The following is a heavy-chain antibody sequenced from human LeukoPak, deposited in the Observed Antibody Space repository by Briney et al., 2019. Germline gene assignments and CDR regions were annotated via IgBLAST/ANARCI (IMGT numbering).Heavy chain of an antibody. Sequence: PGGSLRLSCAASGFTFNNSAMSWVRQTPGKGLEWVSVISGSGGSTYYADSVKGRFTVSRDNSKNTLYLQMNSLRADDTAVYYCAKQSSSLWSQYDYWGQGTLVTVSS. CDR1: GFTFNNSA. V-gene: IGHV3-23*01. D-gene: IGHD6-6*01. J-gene: IGHJ4*02. CDR2: ISGSGGST. CDR3: AKQSSSLWSQYDY.